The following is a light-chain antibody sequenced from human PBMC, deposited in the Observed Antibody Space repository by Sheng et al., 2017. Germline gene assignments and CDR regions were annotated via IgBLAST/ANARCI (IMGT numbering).Light chain of an antibody. Sequence: EIVLTQSPATLSLSPGDGATLSCRASQTVSSNLAWYQQKPGQAPRLLIYGASTRATDVPARFTGSGSGTEFTLTINSLQSEDFAVYYCQQYDKWPLNFGGGTKVEIK. V-gene: IGKV3-15*01. J-gene: IGKJ4*01. CDR2: GAS. CDR1: QTVSSN. CDR3: QQYDKWPLN.